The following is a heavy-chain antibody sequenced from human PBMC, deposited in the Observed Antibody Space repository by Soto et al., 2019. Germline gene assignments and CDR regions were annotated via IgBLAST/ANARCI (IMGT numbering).Heavy chain of an antibody. CDR1: GFTFSNYY. J-gene: IGHJ4*02. D-gene: IGHD1-26*01. CDR2: SRNKVYSYNT. CDR3: ASDSGGRYDY. Sequence: EVQLVESGGGLVQPGGSLRLSCAASGFTFSNYYMDWVRQVPGKGLEWVGRSRNKVYSYNTEYAASVKGRFSIYRDDSRDSMYLQMNSLKTEDTAVYYCASDSGGRYDYWGQGALVIVSS. V-gene: IGHV3-72*01.